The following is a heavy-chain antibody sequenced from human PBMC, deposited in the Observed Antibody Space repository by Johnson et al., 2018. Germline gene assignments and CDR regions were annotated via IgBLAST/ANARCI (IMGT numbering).Heavy chain of an antibody. J-gene: IGHJ6*03. D-gene: IGHD4-17*01. CDR2: IWYDGSKK. CDR3: ARDGVVWHGDYYYYYYMDV. Sequence: QVQLVEAGGGVGQPGRSLRLSCAASGFTFSSNGMHWVRQAPGKGLEWVAVIWYDGSKKYYADSVKGRITTSRDNSKNTLYLQMNSLRAEDTALYYCARDGVVWHGDYYYYYYMDVWGKGTTVTVSS. V-gene: IGHV3-33*01. CDR1: GFTFSSNG.